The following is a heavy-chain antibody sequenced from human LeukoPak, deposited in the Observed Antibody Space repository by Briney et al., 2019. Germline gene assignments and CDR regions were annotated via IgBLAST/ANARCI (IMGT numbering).Heavy chain of an antibody. CDR2: IFYNGNT. V-gene: IGHV4-59*08. D-gene: IGHD6-19*01. J-gene: IGHJ4*02. CDR1: GGSMTNYY. Sequence: SETLSLTCTVSGGSMTNYYWTWIRQPPGKALEWIGYIFYNGNTNNNPSLKSRVIISVDTSKNQFSLKLSSVTAADTAVYYCARLTSGWNPVKFDYWGQGALVTVSS. CDR3: ARLTSGWNPVKFDY.